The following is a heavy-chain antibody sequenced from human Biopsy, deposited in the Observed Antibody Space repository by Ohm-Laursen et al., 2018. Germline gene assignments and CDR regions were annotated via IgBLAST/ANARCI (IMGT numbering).Heavy chain of an antibody. CDR3: ARDDAVTVIRGLYY. J-gene: IGHJ4*02. CDR1: GGSISSYY. V-gene: IGHV4-59*07. Sequence: PSDTLSLTCTVSGGSISSYYWNWIRQPPGKGLEWIGYIYYSGTTDYSPSLKSRVTISIDKSKNQFFPKLSSVTAEDTAVYYCARDDAVTVIRGLYYWGQGALVTVSS. D-gene: IGHD2-21*02. CDR2: IYYSGTT.